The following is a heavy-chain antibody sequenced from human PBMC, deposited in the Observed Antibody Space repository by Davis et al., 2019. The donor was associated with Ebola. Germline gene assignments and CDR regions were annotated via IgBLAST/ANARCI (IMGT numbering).Heavy chain of an antibody. V-gene: IGHV3-74*01. D-gene: IGHD3-10*01. CDR2: INIDGSRT. Sequence: HTGGSLRLSCAASGFTFSDYWMHWVRQAPGKGLVWVSRINIDGSRTSYADSVKGRFTISRDNAKNSLYLQMNSLGAEDTAVYFCVRESPDSYYGSGTLLDYWGQGALVTVSS. J-gene: IGHJ4*02. CDR1: GFTFSDYW. CDR3: VRESPDSYYGSGTLLDY.